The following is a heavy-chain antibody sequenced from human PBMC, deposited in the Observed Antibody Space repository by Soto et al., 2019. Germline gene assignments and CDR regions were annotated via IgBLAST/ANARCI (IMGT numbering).Heavy chain of an antibody. Sequence: ETLSLTCTVSGGSISSYYWSWIRQPPGKGLEWIGYIYYSGSTNYNPSLKSRVTISVDTSKNQFSLKLSSVTAADTAVYYCARGQLDIVVVPAAIALWYFDYWGQGTLVTVSS. J-gene: IGHJ4*02. CDR2: IYYSGST. CDR1: GGSISSYY. D-gene: IGHD2-2*03. CDR3: ARGQLDIVVVPAAIALWYFDY. V-gene: IGHV4-59*01.